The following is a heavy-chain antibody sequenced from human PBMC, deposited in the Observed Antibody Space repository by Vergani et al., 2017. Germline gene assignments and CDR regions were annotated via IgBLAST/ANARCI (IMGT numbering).Heavy chain of an antibody. CDR3: ATKSCGTPGCQIGYFRE. CDR1: GFTSSYYG. D-gene: IGHD1-1*01. CDR2: ISYDGTQK. V-gene: IGHV3-30*03. J-gene: IGHJ1*01. Sequence: QVHLVESGGGVVQPGRSLRLSCVVSGFTSSYYGMHWVRQAPGTGLEWVAVISYDGTQKYYADSVKGRFTISRDNSKSTLYLQMNSLRTEDTAGYYCATKSCGTPGCQIGYFREWGQGTLVTVSS.